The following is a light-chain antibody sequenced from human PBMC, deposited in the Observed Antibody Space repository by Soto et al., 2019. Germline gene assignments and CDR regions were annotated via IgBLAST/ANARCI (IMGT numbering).Light chain of an antibody. Sequence: SALTQPASLSGSPGQSITISCTGTSSDIGAYDYVSWFQQHPGKAPKLMISEVNNRPSGVSNRFSGSKSGNTASLTISGLQAEDEADYYCSSYTSSSTLVFGTGTKVTVL. J-gene: IGLJ1*01. CDR3: SSYTSSSTLV. CDR1: SSDIGAYDY. CDR2: EVN. V-gene: IGLV2-14*01.